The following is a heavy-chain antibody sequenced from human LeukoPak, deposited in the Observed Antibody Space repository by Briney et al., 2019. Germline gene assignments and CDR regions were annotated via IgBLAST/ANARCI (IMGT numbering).Heavy chain of an antibody. CDR1: GGSFSGYY. CDR3: ARGRLRNWFDP. CDR2: INHNGST. J-gene: IGHJ5*02. V-gene: IGHV4-34*01. D-gene: IGHD4-17*01. Sequence: SETLSLTCAVYGGSFSGYYWSWIRQPPGKGLEWIGEINHNGSTNYNPSLKSRVTISVDTSKNQFSLKLSSVTAADTAVYYCARGRLRNWFDPWGQGTLVTVSS.